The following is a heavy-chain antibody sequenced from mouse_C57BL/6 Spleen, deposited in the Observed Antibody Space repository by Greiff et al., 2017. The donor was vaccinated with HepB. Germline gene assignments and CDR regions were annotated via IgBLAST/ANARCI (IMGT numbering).Heavy chain of an antibody. CDR2: IYPGSGNT. CDR1: GYTFTDYY. Sequence: VQLVESGAELVRPGVSVKLSCKASGYTFTDYYINWVKQRPGQGLEWIARIYPGSGNTYYNEKFKGKATLTAEKSSSTAYMQLSSLTSEDSAVYFCTRGDWFAYWGQGTLVTVSA. J-gene: IGHJ3*01. V-gene: IGHV1-76*01. CDR3: TRGDWFAY.